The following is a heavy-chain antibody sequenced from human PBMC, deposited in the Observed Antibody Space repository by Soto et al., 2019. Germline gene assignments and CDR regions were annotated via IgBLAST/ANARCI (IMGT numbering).Heavy chain of an antibody. CDR1: GDSISRYY. J-gene: IGHJ6*02. D-gene: IGHD1-26*01. CDR2: MYHSGSA. Sequence: QVQLQESGPGLVKPSETLSLTCTVSGDSISRYYWSWIRQPPGKELEWIGYMYHSGSANYNPSLKGRVLMAVDTSKNQFSLNLNAVTAADTAVYYCARHLIVGSATSKFYYGMDVWGQGTTVTVSS. CDR3: ARHLIVGSATSKFYYGMDV. V-gene: IGHV4-59*08.